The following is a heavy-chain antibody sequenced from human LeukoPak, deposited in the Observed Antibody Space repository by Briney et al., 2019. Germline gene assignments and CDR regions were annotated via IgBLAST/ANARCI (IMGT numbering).Heavy chain of an antibody. J-gene: IGHJ4*02. CDR1: GGSISSGSYY. CDR2: IYTSGST. D-gene: IGHD1-7*01. Sequence: SQTLSLTCTVSGGSISSGSYYWNWIRQPAGKGLEWIGRIYTSGSTNYNPSLKSRVTISVDTSKNQFSLKLSSVTAADTAVYYCARSNWDSNVGIDYWGQGILVIVSS. V-gene: IGHV4-61*02. CDR3: ARSNWDSNVGIDY.